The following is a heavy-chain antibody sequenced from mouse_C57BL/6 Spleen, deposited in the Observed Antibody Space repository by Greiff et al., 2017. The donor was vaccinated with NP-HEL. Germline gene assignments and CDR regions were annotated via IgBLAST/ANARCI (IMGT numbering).Heavy chain of an antibody. CDR3: ALYDYGKGYAMDY. V-gene: IGHV1-80*01. J-gene: IGHJ4*01. D-gene: IGHD2-4*01. Sequence: VQLQESGAELVKPGASVKISCKASGYAFSSYWMNWVKQRPGKGLEWIGQIYPGDGDTNYNGKFKGKATLTADKSSSTAYMQLSSLTSEDSAVYFCALYDYGKGYAMDYWGQGTSVTVSS. CDR2: IYPGDGDT. CDR1: GYAFSSYW.